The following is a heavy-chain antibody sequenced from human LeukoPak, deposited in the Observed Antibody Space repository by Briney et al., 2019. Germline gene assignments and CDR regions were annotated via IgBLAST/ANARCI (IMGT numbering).Heavy chain of an antibody. CDR3: ARDVGEYSGYATFYYYYGMDV. CDR2: IIPIFGTA. J-gene: IGHJ6*02. Sequence: SVKVSCKTSGGTFSSYAISWVRQAPGQGLEWMGGIIPIFGTANYAQKFQGRVTITTDTSTSTAYMELRSLTSDDTAVYYCARDVGEYSGYATFYYYYGMDVWGQGTTVTVSS. CDR1: GGTFSSYA. D-gene: IGHD5-12*01. V-gene: IGHV1-69*05.